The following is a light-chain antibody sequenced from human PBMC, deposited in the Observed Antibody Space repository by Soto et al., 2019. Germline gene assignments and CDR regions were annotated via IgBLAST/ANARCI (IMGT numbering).Light chain of an antibody. V-gene: IGLV2-11*01. CDR3: CSYAGNSLWV. CDR2: DVS. Sequence: QSVLTQPRSVSGSPGQSVTISCTGTSSDVGGYNYVSWYQQHPGKAPKLVIYDVSQRPAGVPDRFSGSKSGNTSSLTISGLQAEDDADYYCCSYAGNSLWVFGGGTQLTVL. CDR1: SSDVGGYNY. J-gene: IGLJ3*02.